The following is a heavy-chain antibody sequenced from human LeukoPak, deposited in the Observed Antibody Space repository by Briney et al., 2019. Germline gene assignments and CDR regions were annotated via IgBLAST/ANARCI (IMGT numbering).Heavy chain of an antibody. CDR3: ARQPYTIGAYHFDY. CDR2: IFHSGNT. CDR1: GDSISSYY. D-gene: IGHD1-26*01. J-gene: IGHJ4*02. Sequence: PSETLSLTCIVSGDSISSYYWSWIRQPPGKGLEWIGYIFHSGNTNYNPSLKSRVTMSIDTSKNQFSLRLSSVTAADTAVYYCARQPYTIGAYHFDYWGPGTLVSVPS. V-gene: IGHV4-59*08.